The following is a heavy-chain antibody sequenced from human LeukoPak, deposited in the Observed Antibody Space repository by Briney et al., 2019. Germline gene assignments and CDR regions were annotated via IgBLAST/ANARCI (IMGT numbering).Heavy chain of an antibody. CDR1: GGSLTGYY. CDR2: VYYTGRT. CDR3: ARDLQPWDAFDI. Sequence: SETLSLTCTVSGGSLTGYYWSWIRQPPGKGLEWIAYVYYTGRTLYNPSLESRVTISVDTSKTQISLKLTSVTAADTAVYYCARDLQPWDAFDIWGQGTMVTVSS. V-gene: IGHV4-59*12. J-gene: IGHJ3*02.